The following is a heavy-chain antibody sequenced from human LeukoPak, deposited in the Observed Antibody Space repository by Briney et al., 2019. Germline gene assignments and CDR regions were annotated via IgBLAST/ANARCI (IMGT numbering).Heavy chain of an antibody. D-gene: IGHD3-3*01. J-gene: IGHJ6*02. CDR1: GFTFSSYA. CDR2: ISYDGSNK. Sequence: GGSLRLSCAASGFTFSSYAMSWVRQAPGKGLEWVAVISYDGSNKYYADSVKGRFTISRDNSKNTLYLQMNSLRAEDTAVYYCAKDQRDFWSGPYGMDVWGQGTTVTVSS. V-gene: IGHV3-30*18. CDR3: AKDQRDFWSGPYGMDV.